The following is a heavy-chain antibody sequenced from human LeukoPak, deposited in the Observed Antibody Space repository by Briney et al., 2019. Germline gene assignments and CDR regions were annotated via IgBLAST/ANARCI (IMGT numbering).Heavy chain of an antibody. Sequence: PSETLSLTCAVYGGSSSGYYWSWIRQPPGRGLEWIAEIDLGGSSNWNPSLKSRVTISVDTSKNHFSLKLSSVTAADTAVYYYARDVLRGYSSGWFGYWGQGTLVTVSS. J-gene: IGHJ4*02. CDR3: ARDVLRGYSSGWFGY. CDR2: IDLGGSS. V-gene: IGHV4-34*01. CDR1: GGSSSGYY. D-gene: IGHD6-19*01.